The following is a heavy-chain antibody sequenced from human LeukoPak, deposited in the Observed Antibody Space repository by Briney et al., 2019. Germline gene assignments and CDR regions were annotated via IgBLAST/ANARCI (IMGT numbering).Heavy chain of an antibody. CDR3: ARDRWYDILTGYCLDY. J-gene: IGHJ4*02. CDR2: ISAYNGNT. D-gene: IGHD3-9*01. Sequence: ASVKVSCKASGYTFTGYYMHWVRQAPGQGLEWMGWISAYNGNTNYAQKLQGRVTMTTDTSTSTAYMELRSLRSDDTAVYYCARDRWYDILTGYCLDYWGQGTLVTVSS. CDR1: GYTFTGYY. V-gene: IGHV1-18*04.